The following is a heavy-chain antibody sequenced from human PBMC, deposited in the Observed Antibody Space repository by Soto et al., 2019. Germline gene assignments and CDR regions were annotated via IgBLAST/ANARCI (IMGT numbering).Heavy chain of an antibody. CDR2: INPYGSIT. V-gene: IGHV3-74*01. CDR1: GFTFTSYW. J-gene: IGHJ4*02. CDR3: ARGAGSAYYVDS. Sequence: EVQLVESGGGLVQPGGSLRLSCAASGFTFTSYWMHWVRQAPGKGLVWVSRINPYGSITNYADSAKGQFTISRDNAKNTVYLQMNSLRVEDTAVYYCARGAGSAYYVDSWGQGTLVTVSS. D-gene: IGHD3-22*01.